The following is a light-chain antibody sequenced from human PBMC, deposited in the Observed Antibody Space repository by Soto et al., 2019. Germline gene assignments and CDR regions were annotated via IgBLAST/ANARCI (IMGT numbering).Light chain of an antibody. CDR3: QSYDSRGWV. V-gene: IGLV6-57*01. CDR2: EDN. CDR1: SGSIASNY. Sequence: NFMLTQPHSVSESAGKTVTISCTGSSGSIASNYVQWYQQRPGSSPTTVIYEDNQRPSGVPDRFSGSIDSSSNSASLTISGLKTEDEADYYCQSYDSRGWVFGGGTKLTVL. J-gene: IGLJ3*02.